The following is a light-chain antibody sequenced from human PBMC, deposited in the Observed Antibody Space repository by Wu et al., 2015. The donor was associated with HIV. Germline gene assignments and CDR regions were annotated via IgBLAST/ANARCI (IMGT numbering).Light chain of an antibody. V-gene: IGKV1-9*01. CDR1: QGARSY. CDR3: QKYNTAPWT. CDR2: AAS. J-gene: IGKJ1*01. Sequence: IQLTQSPSSLSASIGDRVTITCRASQGARSYLAWYQQKPGRAPKLLIYAASTLQSGVPSRFSGSGSGTDFTLTISSLQPEDVATYYCQKYNTAPWTFGQGTKVE.